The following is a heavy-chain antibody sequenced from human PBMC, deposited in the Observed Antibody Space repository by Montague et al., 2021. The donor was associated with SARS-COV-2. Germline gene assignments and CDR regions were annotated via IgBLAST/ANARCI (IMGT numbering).Heavy chain of an antibody. CDR1: GFTFSSYA. CDR2: ISYDGSNK. J-gene: IGHJ6*02. Sequence: SLRLSCAASGFTFSSYAMHWVRQAPGKGLEWVAVISYDGSNKYYADSVKGRFTISRDNSKNTLYLQMNSLRAEDTAVYYCARDPSYYGMDVWGQGTTVTVSS. CDR3: ARDPSYYGMDV. V-gene: IGHV3-30-3*01.